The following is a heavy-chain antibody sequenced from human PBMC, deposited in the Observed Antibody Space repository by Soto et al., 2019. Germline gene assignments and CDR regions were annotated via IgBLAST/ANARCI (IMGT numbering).Heavy chain of an antibody. V-gene: IGHV3-74*02. D-gene: IGHD2-15*01. CDR3: ARGRYCSGGSCYSDS. CDR1: GFTFSAYW. CDR2: INSDGTNT. Sequence: VQLVESGGGLVKPGGSLRLSCAASGFTFSAYWMHWVRQAPGKGLVWVSRINSDGTNTIYADSVKGRFTISRDNAKNTLYLQMNSLRAEDTAVYYCARGRYCSGGSCYSDSWGQGTLVAVSS. J-gene: IGHJ4*02.